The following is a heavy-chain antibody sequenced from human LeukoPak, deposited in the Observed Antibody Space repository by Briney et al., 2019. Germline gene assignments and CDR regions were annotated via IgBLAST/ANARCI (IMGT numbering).Heavy chain of an antibody. CDR3: ARGFTIFGVVNDAFDI. J-gene: IGHJ3*02. CDR2: INSDGSST. Sequence: GGSLRLSCAASAFTFSSYWMHWVRHAPGKGLVWVSRINSDGSSTSYADSVKGRFTISRDNAKNTLYLQMNSLRAEDTAVYYCARGFTIFGVVNDAFDIWGQGTMVTVSS. D-gene: IGHD3-3*01. CDR1: AFTFSSYW. V-gene: IGHV3-74*01.